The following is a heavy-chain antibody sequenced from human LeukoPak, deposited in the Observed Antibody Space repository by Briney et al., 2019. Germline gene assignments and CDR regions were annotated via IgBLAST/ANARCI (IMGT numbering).Heavy chain of an antibody. Sequence: GGCLRLSCAASGFTVSSNYMSWVRQAPGKGLEWVSVIYSGGSTYYADSVKGRFTISRDNSKNTLYLQMNSLRAEDTAVYYCARDLWAVVTPNWYFDLWGRGTLVTVSS. CDR2: IYSGGST. CDR1: GFTVSSNY. V-gene: IGHV3-53*01. J-gene: IGHJ2*01. CDR3: ARDLWAVVTPNWYFDL. D-gene: IGHD4-23*01.